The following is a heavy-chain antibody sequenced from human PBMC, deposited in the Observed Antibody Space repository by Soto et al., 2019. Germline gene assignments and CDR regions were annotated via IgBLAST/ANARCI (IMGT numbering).Heavy chain of an antibody. D-gene: IGHD3-22*01. J-gene: IGHJ4*02. V-gene: IGHV4-31*03. CDR1: GASISNGGYY. CDR3: ARPHYDSNTFYSFFDY. Sequence: SETLSLTCTVSGASISNGGYYWTWIRQHPGKDLECLGDIYYTGSTFYNPSLKGRLSISLDTSKNQFSLNLSAVTAADTAVYYCARPHYDSNTFYSFFDYWGQGTLVTVSS. CDR2: IYYTGST.